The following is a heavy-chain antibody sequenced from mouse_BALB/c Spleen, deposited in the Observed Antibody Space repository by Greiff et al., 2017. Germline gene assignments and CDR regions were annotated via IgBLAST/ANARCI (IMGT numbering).Heavy chain of an antibody. CDR2: ISSGGSYT. J-gene: IGHJ4*01. D-gene: IGHD2-2*01. Sequence: VQLKESGGGLVKPGGSLKLSCAASGFTFSSYAMSWVRQSPEKRLEWVAEISSGGSYTYYPDTVTGRFTISRDNAKNSLYLEMSSLRSEDTAMYYCARRGLGYGDYYAMDYWGQGTSVTVSS. CDR3: ARRGLGYGDYYAMDY. CDR1: GFTFSSYA. V-gene: IGHV5-9-4*01.